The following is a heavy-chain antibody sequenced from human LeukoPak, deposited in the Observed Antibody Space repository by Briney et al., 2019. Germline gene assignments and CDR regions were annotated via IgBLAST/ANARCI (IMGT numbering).Heavy chain of an antibody. CDR3: ARGSPLRQQLEDYFDY. Sequence: SETLSLTCAVYGGSFSGYYWSWIRQPPGKGLEWIGEINHSGSANYNPSLKSRVTISVGTSKNQFSLKLSSVTAADTAVYYCARGSPLRQQLEDYFDYWGQGTLVTVSS. CDR2: INHSGSA. D-gene: IGHD6-13*01. J-gene: IGHJ4*02. CDR1: GGSFSGYY. V-gene: IGHV4-34*01.